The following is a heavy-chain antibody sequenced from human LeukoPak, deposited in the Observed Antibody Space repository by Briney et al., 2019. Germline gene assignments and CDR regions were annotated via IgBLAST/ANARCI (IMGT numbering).Heavy chain of an antibody. Sequence: ASVKVSCKASGYTFTGYYMHWVRQAPGQGLEWMGIINPSGGSTSYAQKFQGRVTMTRDTSTSTVYMELSSLRSEDTAVYYCARTSPSAADPDYWGQGTLVTVSS. V-gene: IGHV1-46*01. J-gene: IGHJ4*02. CDR3: ARTSPSAADPDY. D-gene: IGHD6-13*01. CDR1: GYTFTGYY. CDR2: INPSGGST.